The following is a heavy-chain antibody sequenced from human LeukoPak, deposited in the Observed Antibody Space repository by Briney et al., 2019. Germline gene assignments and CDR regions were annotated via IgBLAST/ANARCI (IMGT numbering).Heavy chain of an antibody. D-gene: IGHD3-3*01. Sequence: PGGSLRLSCAASGFTFSSYWMSWVRQAPGKGLEWVANIKQDGSEKYYVDSVKGRFTISRGNAKNSLYLQMNSLRAEDTAVYYCARDTYDFWSGYNFDYWGQGTLVTVSS. CDR3: ARDTYDFWSGYNFDY. J-gene: IGHJ4*02. CDR2: IKQDGSEK. CDR1: GFTFSSYW. V-gene: IGHV3-7*01.